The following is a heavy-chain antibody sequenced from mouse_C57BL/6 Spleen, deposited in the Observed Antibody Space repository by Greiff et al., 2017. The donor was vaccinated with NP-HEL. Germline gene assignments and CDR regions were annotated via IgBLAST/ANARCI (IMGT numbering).Heavy chain of an antibody. CDR1: GYTFTSYW. CDR3: ARGGVGYSNYNYAMDY. J-gene: IGHJ4*01. CDR2: IYPSDSET. V-gene: IGHV1-61*01. D-gene: IGHD2-5*01. Sequence: QVQLQQPGAELVRPGSSVKLSCKASGYTFTSYWMDWVKQSPGQGLEWIGNIYPSDSETHYNQKFKDKATLTVDKSSSTAYMQLSSLTSEDSAVYYCARGGVGYSNYNYAMDYWGQGTSVTVSS.